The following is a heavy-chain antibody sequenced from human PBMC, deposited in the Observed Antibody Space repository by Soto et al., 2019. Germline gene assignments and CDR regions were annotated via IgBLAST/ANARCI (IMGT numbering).Heavy chain of an antibody. CDR2: IHYSGST. V-gene: IGHV4-31*03. Sequence: QVQLQESGPGLVEPSQTLSLTCTVSGGSISGEGYYWSWIRQYSGRGLEWIGYIHYSGSTYYNPSPKIRVIISVDTSKTQSFLTLSSVTAAATAVYYCARAWTATAGWANGFARWGQGTLVTVSS. J-gene: IGHJ5*02. CDR3: ARAWTATAGWANGFAR. D-gene: IGHD6-13*01. CDR1: GGSISGEGYY.